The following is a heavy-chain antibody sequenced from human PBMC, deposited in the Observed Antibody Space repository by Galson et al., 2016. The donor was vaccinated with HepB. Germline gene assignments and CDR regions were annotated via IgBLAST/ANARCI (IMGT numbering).Heavy chain of an antibody. CDR2: ISYVGNT. CDR1: DDSVSSGKYY. V-gene: IGHV4-61*01. D-gene: IGHD2/OR15-2a*01. J-gene: IGHJ4*02. CDR3: ARSSGNSEYHRIV. Sequence: SETLSLTCTVSDDSVSSGKYYWTWIRQPPGKALEWIAYISYVGNTNSNPSLKSRVTLSIDRSKSQFSLKLSSVTAADTALYYCARSSGNSEYHRIVWGQGTLVTVSS.